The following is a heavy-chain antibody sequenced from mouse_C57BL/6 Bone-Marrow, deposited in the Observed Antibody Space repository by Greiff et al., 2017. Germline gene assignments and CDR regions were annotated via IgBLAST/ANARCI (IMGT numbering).Heavy chain of an antibody. D-gene: IGHD2-12*01. J-gene: IGHJ3*01. CDR2: IYPRSGNT. Sequence: QVQLQQPGAELARPGASVKLSCKASGYTFTSYGISWVKQRTGQGLEWIGEIYPRSGNTYYNEKFKGKATLTAYKSSSTAYMELRSLTSEDSAVYFCVLYYSYCAWFAYWGQGTLVTVSA. CDR1: GYTFTSYG. V-gene: IGHV1-81*01. CDR3: VLYYSYCAWFAY.